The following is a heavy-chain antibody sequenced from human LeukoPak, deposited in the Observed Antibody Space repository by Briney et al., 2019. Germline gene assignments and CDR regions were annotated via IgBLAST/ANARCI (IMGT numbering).Heavy chain of an antibody. V-gene: IGHV3-7*03. CDR3: ARDKGDYDTSGSLFVF. J-gene: IGHJ4*02. CDR1: GFTFSSYA. Sequence: GRSLRLSCAASGFTFSSYAMHWVRQAPGKGLEWVANIKQDGSETYYVDSVKGRFTIFRDNAKNSLYLQMNSLRAEDTAVYYCARDKGDYDTSGSLFVFGGQGTLVTVSS. D-gene: IGHD3-22*01. CDR2: IKQDGSET.